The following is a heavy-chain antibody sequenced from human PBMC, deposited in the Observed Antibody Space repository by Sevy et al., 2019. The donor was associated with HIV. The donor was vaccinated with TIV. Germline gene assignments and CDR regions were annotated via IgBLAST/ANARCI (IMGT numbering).Heavy chain of an antibody. J-gene: IGHJ6*03. CDR3: ARGGCSGGSCYSPRYYYMDV. D-gene: IGHD2-15*01. CDR2: IIPIFGTA. Sequence: ASVNVSCKASGGTFSSYAISWVRQAPGQGLEWMGGIIPIFGTANYAQKFQGRVTITADKSTSTAYMELSSLRSEDTAVYYCARGGCSGGSCYSPRYYYMDVWGKGTTVTVSS. CDR1: GGTFSSYA. V-gene: IGHV1-69*06.